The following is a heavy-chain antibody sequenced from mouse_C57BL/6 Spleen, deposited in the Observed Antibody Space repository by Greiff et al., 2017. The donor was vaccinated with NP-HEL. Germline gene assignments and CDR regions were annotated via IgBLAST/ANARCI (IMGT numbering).Heavy chain of an antibody. J-gene: IGHJ3*01. V-gene: IGHV1-50*01. D-gene: IGHD2-4*01. CDR3: ARPLGGKLRRGAGFAY. CDR2: IDPSDSYT. Sequence: QVQLQQPGAELVKPGASVKLSCKASGYTFTSYWMQWVKQRPGQGLEWIGEIDPSDSYTNYNQKFKGKATLTVDTSSSTAYMQLSSLTSEDSAVYYCARPLGGKLRRGAGFAYWGQGTLVTVSA. CDR1: GYTFTSYW.